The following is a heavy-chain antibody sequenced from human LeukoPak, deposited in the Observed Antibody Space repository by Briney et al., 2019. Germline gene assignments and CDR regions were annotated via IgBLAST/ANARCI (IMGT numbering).Heavy chain of an antibody. J-gene: IGHJ5*02. CDR2: IIPIFGTA. D-gene: IGHD6-19*01. CDR3: VISAHGSGWYFYNWFYP. V-gene: IGHV1-69*05. CDR1: GGTFSSYA. Sequence: SVKVSCKASGGTFSSYAISWVRQAPGQGLEWMGRIIPIFGTANYAQKFQGRVTITTDESTSTAYMELSSVRSEDAAVYYCVISAHGSGWYFYNWFYPCGQGTLVTVSS.